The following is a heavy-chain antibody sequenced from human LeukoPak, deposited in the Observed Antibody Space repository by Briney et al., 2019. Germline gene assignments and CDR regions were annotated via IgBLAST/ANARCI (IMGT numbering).Heavy chain of an antibody. D-gene: IGHD3-22*01. CDR3: AKEGGFFYYDSSGYLDY. V-gene: IGHV3-23*01. CDR2: ISGSGGST. CDR1: GFTFSGYA. Sequence: PGGSLRLSCAASGFTFSGYAMSWVRQAPGKGLEWVSAISGSGGSTHYADSVKGRFTISRDNSKNTLYLQMNSLRAEDTAVYYCAKEGGFFYYDSSGYLDYWGQGTLVTVSS. J-gene: IGHJ4*02.